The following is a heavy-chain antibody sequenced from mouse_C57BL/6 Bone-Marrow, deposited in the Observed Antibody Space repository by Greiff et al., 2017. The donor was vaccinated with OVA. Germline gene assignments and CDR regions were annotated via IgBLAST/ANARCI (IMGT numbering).Heavy chain of an antibody. V-gene: IGHV1-55*01. D-gene: IGHD2-2*01. CDR2: IYPGSGST. CDR3: ARNEGLRRGFAY. J-gene: IGHJ3*01. Sequence: QVQLKQPGAELVKPGASVKMSCKASGYTFTSYWITWVKQRPGQGLEWIGDIYPGSGSTNYNEKFKSKATLTVDTSSSTAYMQLSSLTSEDSAVYYCARNEGLRRGFAYWGQGTLVTVSA. CDR1: GYTFTSYW.